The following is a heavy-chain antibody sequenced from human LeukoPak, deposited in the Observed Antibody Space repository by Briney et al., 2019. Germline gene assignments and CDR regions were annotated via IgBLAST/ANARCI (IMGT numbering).Heavy chain of an antibody. Sequence: RGSLRLSCAASGFTFSSYGMHWVRQAPGKGLEWVAFIRYDGSNKYYADSVKGRFAISRDNSRNTLYLQMNSLRAEDTAVYYCAKDRSRHPFSPSGFLDYWGQGTLVTVSS. CDR3: AKDRSRHPFSPSGFLDY. V-gene: IGHV3-30*02. J-gene: IGHJ4*02. CDR1: GFTFSSYG. D-gene: IGHD3-3*01. CDR2: IRYDGSNK.